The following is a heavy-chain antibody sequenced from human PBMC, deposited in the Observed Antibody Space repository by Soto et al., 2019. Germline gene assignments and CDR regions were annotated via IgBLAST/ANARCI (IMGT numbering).Heavy chain of an antibody. CDR3: ARALHIAAAGLNWFDP. Sequence: ASVKVSCKASGYTFTSYAMHWVRQAPGQRLEWMGWINAGNGNTKYSQKFQGRVTITRDTSASTAYMELSSLRSEDTAVYYCARALHIAAAGLNWFDPWGQGTLVTVSS. CDR1: GYTFTSYA. J-gene: IGHJ5*02. D-gene: IGHD6-13*01. V-gene: IGHV1-3*01. CDR2: INAGNGNT.